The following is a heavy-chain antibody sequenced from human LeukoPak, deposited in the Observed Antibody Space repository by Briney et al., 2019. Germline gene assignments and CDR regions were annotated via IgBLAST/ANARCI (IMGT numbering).Heavy chain of an antibody. D-gene: IGHD3-22*01. CDR3: AREDDSSGYYHSVYY. V-gene: IGHV1-46*01. J-gene: IGHJ4*02. CDR2: INPSGGST. CDR1: GYTFTSYY. Sequence: ASVKVSCKASGYTFTSYYMHWVRQAPGQGLEWMGIINPSGGSTSHAQKFQGRVTMTRDTSTSTVYMELSSLRSEDTAVYYCAREDDSSGYYHSVYYWGQGTLVTVSS.